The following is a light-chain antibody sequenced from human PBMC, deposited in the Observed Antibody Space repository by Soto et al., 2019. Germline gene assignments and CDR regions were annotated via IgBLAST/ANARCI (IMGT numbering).Light chain of an antibody. CDR1: QDISNY. CDR2: DAS. CDR3: QQFDGLPLT. Sequence: DIQMTQSPSSLSASVGDRVTITCQASQDISNYLNWYQHKPGKAPELLIYDASNLETGVPSRFSGSGSGTDFTFTISSLQPEDIATYYCQQFDGLPLTFGPGTKVDIK. J-gene: IGKJ3*01. V-gene: IGKV1-33*01.